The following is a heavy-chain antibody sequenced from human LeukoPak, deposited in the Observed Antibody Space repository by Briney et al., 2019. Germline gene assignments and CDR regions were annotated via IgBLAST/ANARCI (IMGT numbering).Heavy chain of an antibody. Sequence: SETLSLTCTVSGGSISSYYWSWIRQPPGKGLEWIGYIYYSGSTNYNPSLKSRVTISVDTSKNQFPLKLSSVTAADTAVYYCARASSSTSCSDYWGQGTLVTVSS. CDR3: ARASSSTSCSDY. CDR2: IYYSGST. J-gene: IGHJ4*02. D-gene: IGHD2-2*01. CDR1: GGSISSYY. V-gene: IGHV4-59*01.